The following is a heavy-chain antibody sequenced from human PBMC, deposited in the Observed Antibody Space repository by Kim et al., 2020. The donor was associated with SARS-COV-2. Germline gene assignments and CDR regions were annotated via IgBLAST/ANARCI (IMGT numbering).Heavy chain of an antibody. V-gene: IGHV4-34*01. Sequence: SETLSLTCAVYGGSFSGYYWSWIRQPPGKGLEWIGEINHSGSTNYNPSLKSRVTISVDTSKNQFSLKLSSVTAADTAVYYCARGGGSYCGGACYPYYFDYWGQGTLVTVSS. CDR1: GGSFSGYY. D-gene: IGHD2-21*02. CDR3: ARGGGSYCGGACYPYYFDY. CDR2: INHSGST. J-gene: IGHJ4*02.